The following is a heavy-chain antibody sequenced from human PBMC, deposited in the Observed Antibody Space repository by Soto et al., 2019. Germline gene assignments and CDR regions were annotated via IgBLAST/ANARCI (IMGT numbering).Heavy chain of an antibody. CDR1: GFTFSSYG. J-gene: IGHJ3*02. D-gene: IGHD3-3*01. Sequence: GGSLRLSCAASGFTFSSYGMHWVRQAPGKGLEWVAVIWYDGSNKYYADSVKGRFTISRDNSKNTLYLQMNSLRAEDTAVYYCARGTYDFWSGYLDAFDIWGQGTMVTVSS. V-gene: IGHV3-33*01. CDR3: ARGTYDFWSGYLDAFDI. CDR2: IWYDGSNK.